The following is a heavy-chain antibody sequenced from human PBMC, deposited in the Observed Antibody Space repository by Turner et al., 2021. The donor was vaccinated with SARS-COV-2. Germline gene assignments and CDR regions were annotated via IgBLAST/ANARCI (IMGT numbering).Heavy chain of an antibody. CDR3: ERRLLSPLGGMDV. CDR1: GGSISSVPYY. J-gene: IGHJ6*02. V-gene: IGHV4-39*01. CDR2: VYYSGTT. Sequence: QLQLQESGPGLVKPSETLSLTCTVSGGSISSVPYYWGWIRQPPGKGLEWIGNVYYSGTTYYNPSLKSRVTISVDTSKNQFSLKLTSVTAADTAVYYCERRLLSPLGGMDVWGQGTTVTVSS. D-gene: IGHD3-10*01.